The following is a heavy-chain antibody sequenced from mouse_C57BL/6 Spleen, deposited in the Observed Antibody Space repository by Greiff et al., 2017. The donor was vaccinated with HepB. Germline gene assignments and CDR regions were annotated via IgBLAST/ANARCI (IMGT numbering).Heavy chain of an antibody. CDR3: ARHNSNYEGLFAY. CDR1: GFTFSSYG. D-gene: IGHD2-5*01. CDR2: ISSGGSYT. V-gene: IGHV5-6*01. J-gene: IGHJ3*01. Sequence: EVHLVESGGDLVKPGGSLKLSCAASGFTFSSYGMSWVRQTPDKRLEWVATISSGGSYTYYPDSVKGRFTISRDNAKNTLYLQMSSLKSEDTAMYYCARHNSNYEGLFAYWGQGTLVTVSA.